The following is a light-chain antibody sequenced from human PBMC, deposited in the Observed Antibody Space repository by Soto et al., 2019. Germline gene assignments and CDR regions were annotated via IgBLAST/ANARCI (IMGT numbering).Light chain of an antibody. CDR3: QQSYSTPSHT. V-gene: IGKV1-39*01. CDR1: QSISSY. J-gene: IGKJ2*01. Sequence: DLQMTQSPSSLSASVGDRVTITCRASQSISSYLNWYQQKPGKAPKLLIYAASSLQSGVPSRFSGSGSGTDFTLTISSLQPEDFATYYCQQSYSTPSHTFGQGTKLEIK. CDR2: AAS.